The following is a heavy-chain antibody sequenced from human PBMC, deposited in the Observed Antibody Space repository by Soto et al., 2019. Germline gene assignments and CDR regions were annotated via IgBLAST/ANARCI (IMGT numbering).Heavy chain of an antibody. CDR2: FDPEDGET. CDR3: ATDRVTGTTTSFWYYYGMGV. J-gene: IGHJ6*02. Sequence: ASVKVSCKVSGYTLTELSMHWVRQAPGKGLEWMGGFDPEDGETIYAQKFQGRVTMTEDTSTDTAYMELSSLRSEDTAVYYCATDRVTGTTTSFWYYYGMGVWGQGTTVTVSS. CDR1: GYTLTELS. D-gene: IGHD1-7*01. V-gene: IGHV1-24*01.